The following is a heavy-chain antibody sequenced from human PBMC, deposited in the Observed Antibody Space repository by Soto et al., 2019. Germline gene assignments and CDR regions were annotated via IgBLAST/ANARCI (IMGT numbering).Heavy chain of an antibody. CDR1: GYTFTSYD. J-gene: IGHJ3*02. V-gene: IGHV1-8*01. CDR2: MNPNSGNT. CDR3: ARGWGFYGSGSYYAHSDDAFDI. Sequence: ASVKVSCKASGYTFTSYDINWVRQATGQGLEWMGWMNPNSGNTGYAQKFQGRVTMTRNTSISTAYMELSSLRSEDTAVYYCARGWGFYGSGSYYAHSDDAFDIWRQGTMVTVS. D-gene: IGHD3-10*01.